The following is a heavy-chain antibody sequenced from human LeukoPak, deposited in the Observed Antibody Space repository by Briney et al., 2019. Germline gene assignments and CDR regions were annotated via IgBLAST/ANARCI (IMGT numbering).Heavy chain of an antibody. CDR3: TRPSGYSSGPVDF. J-gene: IGHJ4*02. D-gene: IGHD5-18*01. CDR1: GFTFDDYA. CDR2: ISWNSGSI. V-gene: IGHV3-9*03. Sequence: GRSLRLSCAASGFTFDDYAMHWVRQAPGKGLEWVSGISWNSGSIGYADSVKGRFTISRDNAKSTLYLQMNSLRADDMALYYGTRPSGYSSGPVDFWGQGTLVTVSS.